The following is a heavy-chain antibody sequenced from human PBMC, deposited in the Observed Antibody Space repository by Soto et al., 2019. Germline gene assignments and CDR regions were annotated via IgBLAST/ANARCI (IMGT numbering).Heavy chain of an antibody. CDR3: ATAVTMVRGVQRAFDI. V-gene: IGHV1-24*01. D-gene: IGHD3-10*01. J-gene: IGHJ3*02. CDR1: GYTLTELS. CDR2: FDPEDGET. Sequence: ASVKVSCKVSGYTLTELSMHWVRQAPGKGLEWTGGFDPEDGETIYAQKFQGRVTMTEDTSTDTAYMELSSLRSEDTAVYYCATAVTMVRGVQRAFDIWGQGTMVTVSS.